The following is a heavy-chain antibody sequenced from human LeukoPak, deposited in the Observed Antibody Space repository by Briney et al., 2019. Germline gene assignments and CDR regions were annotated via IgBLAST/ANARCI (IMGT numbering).Heavy chain of an antibody. CDR2: ISPYNGKT. J-gene: IGHJ6*03. CDR1: GYTFNNYG. CDR3: ARLPPRAYYYYYYMDV. Sequence: GASVKVSCKASGYTFNNYGINWVRQAPGQGLEWMGWISPYNGKTNYAQKLQGRVTMTTDTSTSTAYMELRSLRSDDTAVYYCARLPPRAYYYYYYMDVWGKGTTVTVSS. V-gene: IGHV1-18*01.